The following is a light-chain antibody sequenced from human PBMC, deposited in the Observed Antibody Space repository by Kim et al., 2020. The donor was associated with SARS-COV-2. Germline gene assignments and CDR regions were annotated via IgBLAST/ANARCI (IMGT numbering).Light chain of an antibody. Sequence: QRVTISCTGSSSNIVAGYDVHWYQQLPGTAPKLLIYGNSNRPSGVPDRFSGSKSGTSASLAITGLQAEDEADYYCQSYDSSLSGYVFGGGTQLTVL. CDR3: QSYDSSLSGYV. CDR1: SSNIVAGYD. V-gene: IGLV1-40*01. CDR2: GNS. J-gene: IGLJ2*01.